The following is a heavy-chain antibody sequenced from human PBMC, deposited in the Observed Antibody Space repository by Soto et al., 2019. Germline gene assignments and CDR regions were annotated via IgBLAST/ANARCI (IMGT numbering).Heavy chain of an antibody. D-gene: IGHD3-22*01. V-gene: IGHV3-33*03. CDR3: AKSAPSSSSVYQYYFDY. CDR2: IWYDGSND. J-gene: IGHJ4*02. Sequence: GGSLRLSCAASGFTFSNYGMHWVRQAPGKGLEWVAIIWYDGSNDYYVDSVKGRFTISRDNSKNTLSLQMNSLRAEDTAVYYCAKSAPSSSSVYQYYFDYWGQGTLVTVSS. CDR1: GFTFSNYG.